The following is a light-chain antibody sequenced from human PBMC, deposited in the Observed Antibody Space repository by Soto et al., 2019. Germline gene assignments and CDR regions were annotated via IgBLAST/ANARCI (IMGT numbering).Light chain of an antibody. CDR2: DAS. Sequence: EIVLTQSPATLSLSPGERATLACRASQSVSSYLAWYQQKPGQAPRLLIYDASNRATGIPARFSGSGSGAEFTLTISSVEPGDFAVYYCQQRSDCSSTCGGGTEVQIK. CDR3: QQRSDCSST. CDR1: QSVSSY. V-gene: IGKV3-11*01. J-gene: IGKJ4*01.